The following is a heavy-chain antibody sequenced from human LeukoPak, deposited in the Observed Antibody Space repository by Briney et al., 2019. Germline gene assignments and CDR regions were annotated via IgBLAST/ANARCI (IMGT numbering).Heavy chain of an antibody. Sequence: GGSLRLSCAASGFTFSSYAMSWVRQAPGKGLEWVSAISGSGGSTYYADSVKGRFTISRDNSKNTLYLQMNSLRAEDTAVYYCARPQLYSSGWYGGLDYWGQGTLVTVSS. CDR1: GFTFSSYA. V-gene: IGHV3-23*01. CDR3: ARPQLYSSGWYGGLDY. J-gene: IGHJ4*02. D-gene: IGHD6-19*01. CDR2: ISGSGGST.